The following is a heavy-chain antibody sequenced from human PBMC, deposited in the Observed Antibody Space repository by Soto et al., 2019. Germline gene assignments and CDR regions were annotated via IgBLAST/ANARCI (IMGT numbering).Heavy chain of an antibody. CDR2: TLPVFNAP. Sequence: QVQLEQSGAEVKKPGSSVKVSCKASGGTLSDHGVAWLRQAPGQGLEWMGGTLPVFNAPKYAPRFQGRVMIAADKSTEIAYMEFRSLTSEDTALYYCARGVFGSGNYYVGPSAFDICGQGTMVIVSS. J-gene: IGHJ3*02. CDR1: GGTLSDHG. V-gene: IGHV1-69*06. D-gene: IGHD3-10*01. CDR3: ARGVFGSGNYYVGPSAFDI.